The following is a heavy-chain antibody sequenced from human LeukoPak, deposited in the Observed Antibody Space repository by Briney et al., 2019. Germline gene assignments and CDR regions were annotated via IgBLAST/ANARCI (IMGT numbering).Heavy chain of an antibody. J-gene: IGHJ5*02. V-gene: IGHV3-23*01. CDR3: IKVGKGGNNWGPPS. Sequence: GGSLRLSCAASGFTFSSYGMHWVRQAPGRGLDWVAGLSDGDNDRTYYADSVKGRFIISTDASKDTMDLQMNNLRVEDTAIYYCIKVGKGGNNWGPPSWGQGALVTVS. D-gene: IGHD1-1*01. CDR2: LSDGDNDRT. CDR1: GFTFSSYG.